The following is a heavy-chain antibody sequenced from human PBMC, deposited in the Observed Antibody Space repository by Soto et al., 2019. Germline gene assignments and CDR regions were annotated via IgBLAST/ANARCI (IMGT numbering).Heavy chain of an antibody. D-gene: IGHD3-3*02. Sequence: SVKVSCKASGYTLTSHYIHWVRQAPQQGPEWMGEIGPESGATRYAQKFRGRVTMTMDTSITTVYMELKNLSPDDTAVYYCGRGRSGQIVIFYWGQGTPVTVSS. J-gene: IGHJ4*02. CDR2: IGPESGAT. V-gene: IGHV1-2*02. CDR1: GYTLTSHY. CDR3: GRGRSGQIVIFY.